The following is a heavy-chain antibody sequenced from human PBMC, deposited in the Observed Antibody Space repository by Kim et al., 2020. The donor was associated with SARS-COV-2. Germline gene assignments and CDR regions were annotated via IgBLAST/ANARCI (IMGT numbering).Heavy chain of an antibody. D-gene: IGHD3-22*01. V-gene: IGHV4-59*13. CDR2: IYYSGST. CDR3: ARERYYYDSSGYLVGNWFDP. J-gene: IGHJ5*02. Sequence: SETLSLTCTVSGGSISSYYWSWIRQPPGKGLEWIGYIYYSGSTNYNPSLKSRVTILVDTSKNQFSLKLSSVTAADTAVYYCARERYYYDSSGYLVGNWFDPWGQGTLVTVSS. CDR1: GGSISSYY.